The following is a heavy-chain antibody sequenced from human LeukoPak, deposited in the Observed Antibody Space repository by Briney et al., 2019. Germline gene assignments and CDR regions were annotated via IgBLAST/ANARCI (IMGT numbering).Heavy chain of an antibody. J-gene: IGHJ4*02. D-gene: IGHD2-15*01. CDR2: INPNSGGT. Sequence: ASVKVSCKASGYTFTGYYMHWVRQAPGQGLEWMGWINPNSGGTNYAQKFQGRVTMTRDTSINTAYMDLNRLTSDDTAIYYCARAVAFVATDYWGQGTLVTVSS. CDR3: ARAVAFVATDY. CDR1: GYTFTGYY. V-gene: IGHV1-2*02.